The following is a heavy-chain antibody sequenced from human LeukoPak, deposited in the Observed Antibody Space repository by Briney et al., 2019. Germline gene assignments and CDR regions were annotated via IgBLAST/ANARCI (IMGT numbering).Heavy chain of an antibody. CDR2: INPNSGGT. CDR3: ARWDCSSTSCYLDY. CDR1: GYTFTGYY. D-gene: IGHD2-2*01. J-gene: IGHJ4*02. Sequence: GASVKVSCKASGYTFTGYYMHWVRQAPGQGLEWMGWINPNSGGTNYAQKFQGRVTMTRDTSISTAYMELSRLRSDDPAVYYCARWDCSSTSCYLDYWGQGTLVTVSS. V-gene: IGHV1-2*02.